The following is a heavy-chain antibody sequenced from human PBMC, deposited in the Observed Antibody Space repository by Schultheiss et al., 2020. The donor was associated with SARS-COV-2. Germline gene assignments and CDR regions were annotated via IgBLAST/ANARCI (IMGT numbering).Heavy chain of an antibody. Sequence: SETLSLTCTVSGESVSRSSWTWIRQSPGRGLEWIGYIHSTGNTDYNPSLESRVTISVDTSKNQFSLKLTSLTAADTAIYYCARGNDFVYFFDSWGQGTLVTVSS. V-gene: IGHV4-4*08. CDR2: IHSTGNT. D-gene: IGHD3-3*01. CDR1: GESVSRSS. J-gene: IGHJ4*02. CDR3: ARGNDFVYFFDS.